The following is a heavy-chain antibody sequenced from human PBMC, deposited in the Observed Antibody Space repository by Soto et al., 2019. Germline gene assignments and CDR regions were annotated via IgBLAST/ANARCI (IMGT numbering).Heavy chain of an antibody. D-gene: IGHD3-10*01. Sequence: WWSLRLSCSASVFTFTNAWMTWLRQAPGKGLEWVGRIKSKTDGGTTDYAAPVKGRFTISRDDSKNTLYLQMNSLKTEDTAVYYRTTGNKLLWFGELSSYYYYGMDVWGQGTTVTVSS. CDR1: VFTFTNAW. CDR2: IKSKTDGGTT. V-gene: IGHV3-15*01. J-gene: IGHJ6*02. CDR3: TTGNKLLWFGELSSYYYYGMDV.